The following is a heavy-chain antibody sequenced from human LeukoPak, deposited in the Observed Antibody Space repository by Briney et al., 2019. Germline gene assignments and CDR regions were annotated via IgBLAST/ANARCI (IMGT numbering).Heavy chain of an antibody. J-gene: IGHJ4*02. CDR2: IKEDGSEK. D-gene: IGHD3-22*01. Sequence: GGSLRLSCAASGFAFSTYWMTWVRQAPGKGLEWVANIKEDGSEKYYVDSVKGRFTISRDNAKNSLYLQMNSLRAEDTAVYYCVREYFYSSSGHGSFRYWGQGTLVTVSS. CDR1: GFAFSTYW. V-gene: IGHV3-7*01. CDR3: VREYFYSSSGHGSFRY.